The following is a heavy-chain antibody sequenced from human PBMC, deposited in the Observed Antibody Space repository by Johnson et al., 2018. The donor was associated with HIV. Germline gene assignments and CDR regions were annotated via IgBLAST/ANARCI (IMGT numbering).Heavy chain of an antibody. J-gene: IGHJ3*02. CDR3: VRGGYYYDQAGAFDI. Sequence: VQLVESGGGVVRPGGSLRLSCAASEFTFSNYWMHWVRQGLGKGLVWVSRINSDGSSTSYADSVTGRFTISRDNAKNTLYLQMNSLRAEDTAVYYCVRGGYYYDQAGAFDIWGQGTMVTVSS. V-gene: IGHV3-74*02. CDR1: EFTFSNYW. CDR2: INSDGSST. D-gene: IGHD3-22*01.